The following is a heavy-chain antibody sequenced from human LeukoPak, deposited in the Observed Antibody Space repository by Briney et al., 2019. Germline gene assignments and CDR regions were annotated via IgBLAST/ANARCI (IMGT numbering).Heavy chain of an antibody. CDR3: AREMGGYPFDY. CDR1: GFTFSSYS. CDR2: ISSSSSTI. J-gene: IGHJ4*02. Sequence: GSLRLSCAASGFTFSSYSMNWVRQAPGKGLQWVSYISSSSSTIYYADSVKGRFTISRDNAKNSLYLQMNSLRAEDTAVYYCAREMGGYPFDYWGQGTLVAVSS. D-gene: IGHD5-12*01. V-gene: IGHV3-48*04.